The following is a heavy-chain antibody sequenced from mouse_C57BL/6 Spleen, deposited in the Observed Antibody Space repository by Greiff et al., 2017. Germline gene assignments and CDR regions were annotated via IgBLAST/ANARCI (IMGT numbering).Heavy chain of an antibody. CDR2: IDPSDSYT. CDR1: GYTFTSYW. V-gene: IGHV1-50*01. Sequence: VQLQQPGAELVKPGASVKLSCKASGYTFTSYWMQWVKQRPGQGLEWIGEIDPSDSYTNYNQKFKGKATLTVDTSSSTAYMQLSSLTSEDSAVYYCARAEGTGDYWGQGTTLTVSS. D-gene: IGHD3-3*01. CDR3: ARAEGTGDY. J-gene: IGHJ2*01.